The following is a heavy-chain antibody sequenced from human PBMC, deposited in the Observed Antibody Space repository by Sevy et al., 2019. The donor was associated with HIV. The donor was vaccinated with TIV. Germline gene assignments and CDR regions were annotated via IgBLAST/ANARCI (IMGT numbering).Heavy chain of an antibody. D-gene: IGHD6-19*01. V-gene: IGHV1-18*01. Sequence: ASVKVSCKASGYTFTSYGIDWVRQAPGQGLEWMGWISGYNGNTNYSQKLQGRVTMTTDTSTSTAYMELRSLRSGDTAVYYCARDGLVWGSYFDYWGQGTLVTVSS. J-gene: IGHJ4*02. CDR2: ISGYNGNT. CDR1: GYTFTSYG. CDR3: ARDGLVWGSYFDY.